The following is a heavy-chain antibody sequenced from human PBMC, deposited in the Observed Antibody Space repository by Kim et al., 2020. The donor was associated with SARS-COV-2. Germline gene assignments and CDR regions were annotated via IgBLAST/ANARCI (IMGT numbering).Heavy chain of an antibody. CDR3: ARGTHSYGFDY. J-gene: IGHJ4*02. V-gene: IGHV4-34*01. CDR2: T. Sequence: TNYNPSLKSRVTISVDTSKNQFSLKLSSVTAADTAVYYCARGTHSYGFDYWGQGTLVTVSS. D-gene: IGHD5-18*01.